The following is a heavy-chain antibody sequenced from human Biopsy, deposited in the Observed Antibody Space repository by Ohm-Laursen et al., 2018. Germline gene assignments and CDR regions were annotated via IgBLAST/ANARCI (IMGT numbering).Heavy chain of an antibody. D-gene: IGHD6-19*01. CDR1: GFRFDDYA. J-gene: IGHJ3*02. V-gene: IGHV3-9*01. CDR2: ISWNSGSK. CDR3: AKDRRAVAGYDAFDI. Sequence: SLRLSCAASGFRFDDYAMYWVRQAPGKGLEWVSGISWNSGSKGYADSVKGRFTISRDSAKNSLYLQMNSLRAEDTALYYCAKDRRAVAGYDAFDIWGQGTMVTVSS.